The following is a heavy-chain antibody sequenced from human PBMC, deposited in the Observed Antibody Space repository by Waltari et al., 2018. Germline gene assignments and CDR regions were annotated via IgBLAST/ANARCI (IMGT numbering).Heavy chain of an antibody. J-gene: IGHJ4*02. CDR3: ARHVPYSSGWAFDY. V-gene: IGHV4-39*01. D-gene: IGHD6-19*01. Sequence: QLQLQESGPGLVKPSETLSLTCTVSGGSIGSNGYYCAWIRQPPGKGLEWTGTIYYRGSTYYNLSLKSRLTISVDTSKNHFSLRLNSVTAADTAVYYCARHVPYSSGWAFDYWGQGTLVTVSS. CDR2: IYYRGST. CDR1: GGSIGSNGYY.